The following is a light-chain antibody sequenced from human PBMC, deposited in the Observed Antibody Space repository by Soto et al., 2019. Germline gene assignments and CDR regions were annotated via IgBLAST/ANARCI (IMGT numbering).Light chain of an antibody. CDR1: QSVSAY. CDR2: GAS. CDR3: QQYGSSLT. V-gene: IGKV3-20*01. J-gene: IGKJ4*01. Sequence: IVLSQSPATLSLSPGDRATLSCRASQSVSAYLAWYQQKPGQAPRLLIYGASSRATGIPDRFSGSGSGTDFTLTISRLEPEDFAVYYCQQYGSSLTFGGGTKVDIK.